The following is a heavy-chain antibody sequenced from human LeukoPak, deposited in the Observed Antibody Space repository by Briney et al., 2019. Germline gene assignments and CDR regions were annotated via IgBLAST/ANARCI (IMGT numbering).Heavy chain of an antibody. J-gene: IGHJ4*02. CDR1: GYTFTSYA. Sequence: GASVKVSCKASGYTFTSYAMNWVRQAPGQGLEWTGWINTNTGNPTYAQGFTGRFVFSLDTSVSTAYLQISSLEAEDTAVYYCAREDKQQLTRRPIDYWGQGTLVTVSS. CDR2: INTNTGNP. D-gene: IGHD6-13*01. CDR3: AREDKQQLTRRPIDY. V-gene: IGHV7-4-1*02.